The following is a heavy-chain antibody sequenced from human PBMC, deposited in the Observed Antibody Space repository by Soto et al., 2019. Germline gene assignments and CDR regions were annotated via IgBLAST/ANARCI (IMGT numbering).Heavy chain of an antibody. CDR2: LSGSGGRT. J-gene: IGHJ6*04. V-gene: IGHV3-23*01. Sequence: EVQLLESGGGLVQPGGSLRLSCAASGFTFSNYAMSWVRQSPGKGLEWVSGLSGSGGRTYYADSVKGRFTISRDNSKNTLYLQMTSLRADDTVIYFCAGELLSQTYYDMDVWGKGTTVTVSS. D-gene: IGHD3-10*01. CDR1: GFTFSNYA. CDR3: AGELLSQTYYDMDV.